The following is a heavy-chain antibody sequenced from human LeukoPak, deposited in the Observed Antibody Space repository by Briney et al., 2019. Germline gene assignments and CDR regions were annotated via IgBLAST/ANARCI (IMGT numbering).Heavy chain of an antibody. J-gene: IGHJ4*02. D-gene: IGHD1-26*01. CDR1: GGSISSYY. V-gene: IGHV4-4*07. CDR2: IYTSGST. Sequence: SETLSLTCTVSGGSISSYYWSWIRQPAGKGLEWIGRIYTSGSTNYNPSLKSRVTMSVDTSKNQFSLKLSSVTAADTAVYYCAKDRDEWELTSTDYWGQGTLVTVSS. CDR3: AKDRDEWELTSTDY.